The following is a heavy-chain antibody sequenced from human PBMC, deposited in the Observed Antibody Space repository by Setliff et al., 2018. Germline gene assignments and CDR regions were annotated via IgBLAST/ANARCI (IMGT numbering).Heavy chain of an antibody. V-gene: IGHV4-59*01. CDR3: ARMSGFLYIDV. J-gene: IGHJ6*04. Sequence: SETLSLTCTVSDGSLSTYYWSWIRQPPGKGLEFIGYVYYSGTANYSPSLRSRLTISVDTSKSQFSLKLRSVTAADTAVYYCARMSGFLYIDVWGKGTTVTVSS. CDR2: VYYSGTA. D-gene: IGHD3-3*01. CDR1: DGSLSTYY.